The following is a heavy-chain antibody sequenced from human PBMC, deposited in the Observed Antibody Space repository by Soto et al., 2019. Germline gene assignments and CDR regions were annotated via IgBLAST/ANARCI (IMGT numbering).Heavy chain of an antibody. Sequence: QVQLVQAGAEVKKPGSSVKVSCKAPGGTFSSYAISWVRQAPGQGLEWMGGIIPIFGTANYAQKFQGRVTLTADESTRTGYMELSSLSSEDTAVYYCARSQGGSSSLDIYYYYYYGMDVWGQGTTVTVSS. CDR1: GGTFSSYA. CDR2: IIPIFGTA. CDR3: ARSQGGSSSLDIYYYYYYGMDV. V-gene: IGHV1-69*01. J-gene: IGHJ6*02. D-gene: IGHD2-15*01.